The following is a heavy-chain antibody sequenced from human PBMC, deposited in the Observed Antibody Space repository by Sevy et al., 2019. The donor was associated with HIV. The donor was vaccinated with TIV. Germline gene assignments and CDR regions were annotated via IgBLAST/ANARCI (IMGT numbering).Heavy chain of an antibody. CDR1: GFIFNNYA. V-gene: IGHV3-30*01. D-gene: IGHD6-19*01. Sequence: GGSLRLSCAASGFIFNNYAMHWVRQAPGKGLEWVAVKSYDGSNKYHADSVKGRFTISRDNSKNMLYLQMNSLRAEDTAVYYCARDILAGTFDYWGQGTLVTVSS. CDR3: ARDILAGTFDY. J-gene: IGHJ4*02. CDR2: KSYDGSNK.